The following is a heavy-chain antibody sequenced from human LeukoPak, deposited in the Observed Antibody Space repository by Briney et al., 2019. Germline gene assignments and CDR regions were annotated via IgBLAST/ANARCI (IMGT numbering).Heavy chain of an antibody. Sequence: SETLSLTCTVSGGSISSYYWSWIRQPPGKGLEWIGEINHSGSTNYNPSLKSRVTISVDTSKNQFSLKLSSVTAADTAVYYCARGRGGFTMVRGVMGPFAFDIWGQGTMVTVSS. V-gene: IGHV4-34*01. CDR1: GGSISSYY. J-gene: IGHJ3*02. CDR2: INHSGST. D-gene: IGHD3-10*01. CDR3: ARGRGGFTMVRGVMGPFAFDI.